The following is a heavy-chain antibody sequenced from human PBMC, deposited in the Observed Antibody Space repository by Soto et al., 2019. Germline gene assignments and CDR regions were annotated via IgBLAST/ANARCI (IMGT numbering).Heavy chain of an antibody. CDR1: GFTFNSLS. Sequence: SGGSLRLSCTGSGFTFNSLSLHWVRQGPDKGLEWVAVVSFDGKVTYYADSVKGRFTISRDNAKNLLFLQMNSLRVEDTAVYYCASPPTNLDYGDDNWFDPWGQGS. D-gene: IGHD4-17*01. CDR2: VSFDGKVT. V-gene: IGHV3-30*04. CDR3: ASPPTNLDYGDDNWFDP. J-gene: IGHJ5*02.